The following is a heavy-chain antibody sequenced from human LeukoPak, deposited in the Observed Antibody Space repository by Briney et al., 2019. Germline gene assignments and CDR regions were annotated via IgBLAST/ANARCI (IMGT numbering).Heavy chain of an antibody. CDR1: GFTFSSYS. J-gene: IGHJ6*02. Sequence: PGGSLRLPCAASGFTFSSYSMNWVRQAPGKGLEWVSYISSSSSTIYYADSVKGRFTISRDNAKNSLYLQMNSLRAEDTAVYYCARDELYYDILTGYNYYYGMDVWGQGTTVTVSS. D-gene: IGHD3-9*01. CDR3: ARDELYYDILTGYNYYYGMDV. V-gene: IGHV3-48*01. CDR2: ISSSSSTI.